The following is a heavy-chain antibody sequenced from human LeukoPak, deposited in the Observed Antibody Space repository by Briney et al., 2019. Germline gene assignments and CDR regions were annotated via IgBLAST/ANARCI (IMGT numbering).Heavy chain of an antibody. CDR3: ARTYYYDSSGYYCWFDP. CDR2: IYYSGST. CDR1: GDSISGSSYY. D-gene: IGHD3-22*01. J-gene: IGHJ5*02. V-gene: IGHV4-39*07. Sequence: SETLSLTCSVSGDSISGSSYYWGWIRQPPGKGLEWIGSIYYSGSTYYNPSLKSRVTISVDTSKNQFSLKLSSVTAADTAVYYCARTYYYDSSGYYCWFDPWGQGTLVTVSS.